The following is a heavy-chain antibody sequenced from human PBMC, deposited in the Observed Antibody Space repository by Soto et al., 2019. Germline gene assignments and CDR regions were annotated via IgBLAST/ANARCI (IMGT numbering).Heavy chain of an antibody. Sequence: GGSLRLSCAASGFTFSSYGMHWVRQAPGKGLEWVAVISYDGSNKYYADSVKGRFTISRDNSKNTLYLQMNSLRAEDTAVYYCAKTHQSGIAVAIFDYWGQGTLVTVSS. D-gene: IGHD6-19*01. V-gene: IGHV3-30*18. CDR1: GFTFSSYG. CDR3: AKTHQSGIAVAIFDY. J-gene: IGHJ4*02. CDR2: ISYDGSNK.